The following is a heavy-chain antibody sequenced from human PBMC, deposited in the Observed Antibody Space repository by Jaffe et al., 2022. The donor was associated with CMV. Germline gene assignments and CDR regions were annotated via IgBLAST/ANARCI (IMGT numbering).Heavy chain of an antibody. CDR1: GGSISSSSYY. V-gene: IGHV4-39*01. J-gene: IGHJ4*02. D-gene: IGHD6-13*01. CDR2: IYYSGST. Sequence: QLQLQESGPGLVKPSETLSLTCTVSGGSISSSSYYWGWIRQPPGKGLEWIGSIYYSGSTYYNPSLKSRVTISVDTSKNQFSLKLSSVTAADTAVYYCARRGGSWYFFDYWGQGTLVTVSS. CDR3: ARRGGSWYFFDY.